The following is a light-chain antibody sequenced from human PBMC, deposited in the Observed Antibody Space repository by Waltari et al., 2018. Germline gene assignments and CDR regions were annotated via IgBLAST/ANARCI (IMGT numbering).Light chain of an antibody. CDR2: GVS. CDR1: QSVRNY. CDR3: QQSDTSPQIT. V-gene: IGKV1-39*01. J-gene: IGKJ5*01. Sequence: DIQMTQSPSSLSASVGDRVTITCRASQSVRNYLNWYQERPGQAPKLLMYGVSSLQSGVSSRFSGDGYGTDFTLTISSLQPEDFATYYCQQSDTSPQITFGQGTRLDIK.